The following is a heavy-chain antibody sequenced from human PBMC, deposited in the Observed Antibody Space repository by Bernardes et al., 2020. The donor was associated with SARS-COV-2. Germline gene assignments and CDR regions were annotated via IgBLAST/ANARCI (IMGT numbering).Heavy chain of an antibody. CDR3: ARTAYDFWSDYDSDF. J-gene: IGHJ4*02. V-gene: IGHV4-39*01. D-gene: IGHD3-3*01. CDR1: GGSISSSNYY. Sequence: SETLSLTCFVSGGSISSSNYYWAWIRQPPGKGLEWIGSIYYSGSTFYNPSLKSRLTVSVDTSKNQFSLKLSSVTAADTAVYFCARTAYDFWSDYDSDFWGQGTLVAVSS. CDR2: IYYSGST.